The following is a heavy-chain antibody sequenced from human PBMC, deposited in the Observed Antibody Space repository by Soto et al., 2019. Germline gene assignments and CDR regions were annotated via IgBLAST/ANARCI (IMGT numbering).Heavy chain of an antibody. CDR3: ARARGLDFWSGYPYYYYYGMDV. CDR1: GESISSGGYY. D-gene: IGHD3-3*01. CDR2: IYYSGST. V-gene: IGHV4-31*11. Sequence: SETLSLTCAVSGESISSGGYYWSWIRQHPGKGLEWIGYIYYSGSTYYNPSLKSRVTISVDTSKNQFSLKLSSVTAADTAVYYCARARGLDFWSGYPYYYYYGMDVWGQGTTVTV. J-gene: IGHJ6*02.